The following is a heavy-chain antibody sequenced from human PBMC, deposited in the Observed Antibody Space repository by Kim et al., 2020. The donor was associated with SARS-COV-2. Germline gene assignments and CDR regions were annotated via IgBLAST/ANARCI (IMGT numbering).Heavy chain of an antibody. CDR3: AREGSVTAMVGGIFDY. V-gene: IGHV3-30*04. CDR2: ISYDGSNK. CDR1: GFTFSSYA. Sequence: GGSLRLSCAASGFTFSSYAMHWVRQAPGKGLEWVAVISYDGSNKYYVDSVKGRFTISRDNSKNTLYLQMNSLRAEDTAVYYCAREGSVTAMVGGIFDYWGQGTLVTVSS. J-gene: IGHJ4*02. D-gene: IGHD5-18*01.